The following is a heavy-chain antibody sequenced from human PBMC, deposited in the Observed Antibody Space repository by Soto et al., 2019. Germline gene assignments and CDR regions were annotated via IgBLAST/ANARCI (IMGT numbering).Heavy chain of an antibody. Sequence: PGGSLRLSCAASGFTFSSYWMSWVRQAPGKGLEWVANIKQDGSEKYYVDSVKGRFTISRDNAKNSLYLQMNSLRAEDTAVYYCARDLNYDILTGFPPGDYWGQGTLVTVSS. D-gene: IGHD3-9*01. V-gene: IGHV3-7*01. CDR2: IKQDGSEK. CDR1: GFTFSSYW. J-gene: IGHJ4*02. CDR3: ARDLNYDILTGFPPGDY.